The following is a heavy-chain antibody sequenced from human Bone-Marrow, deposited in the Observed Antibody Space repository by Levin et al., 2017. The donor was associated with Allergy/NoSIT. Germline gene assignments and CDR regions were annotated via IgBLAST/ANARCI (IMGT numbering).Heavy chain of an antibody. CDR1: GFPFSSYS. CDR3: VRGLPDY. Sequence: LSLTCATSGFPFSSYSMNWVRQAPGKGLEWVSYINSSSGTIYYADSVKGRFTISRDNAKKSLYLQMSSLRVEDTAVYYCVRGLPDYWGPGTLVTVSS. V-gene: IGHV3-48*01. CDR2: INSSSGTI. J-gene: IGHJ4*02.